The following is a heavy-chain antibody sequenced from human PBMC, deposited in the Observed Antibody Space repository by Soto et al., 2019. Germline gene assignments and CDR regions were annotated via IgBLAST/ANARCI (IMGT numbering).Heavy chain of an antibody. CDR1: GYSFSSYW. CDR2: IFPDDSET. Sequence: GESLKISCKASGYSFSSYWIGWVRQIPGKGLEWMGIIFPDDSETRYSPSFQGKVSISVDKSITTAYLQWSSLKASDTAMYYCARRIYDTSGYRYFDFWGQGTLVTVSS. V-gene: IGHV5-51*01. J-gene: IGHJ4*02. D-gene: IGHD3-22*01. CDR3: ARRIYDTSGYRYFDF.